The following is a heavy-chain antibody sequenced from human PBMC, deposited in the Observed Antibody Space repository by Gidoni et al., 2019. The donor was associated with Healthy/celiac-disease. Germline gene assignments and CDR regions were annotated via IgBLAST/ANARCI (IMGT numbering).Heavy chain of an antibody. CDR1: GFTFSDYY. J-gene: IGHJ6*02. Sequence: GESGGGLVKPGGSLRLSCAASGFTFSDYYMSWIRQAPGKGLEWVSYISSSGSTIYYADSVKGRFTISRDNAKISLYLQMNSLRAEDTAVYYCARETRDGYNYYYYYGMDVWGQGTTVTVSS. CDR3: ARETRDGYNYYYYYGMDV. CDR2: ISSSGSTI. V-gene: IGHV3-11*01. D-gene: IGHD5-12*01.